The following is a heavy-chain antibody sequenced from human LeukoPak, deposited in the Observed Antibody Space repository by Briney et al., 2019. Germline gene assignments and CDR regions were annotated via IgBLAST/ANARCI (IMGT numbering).Heavy chain of an antibody. J-gene: IGHJ6*03. D-gene: IGHD3-10*01. CDR1: GGSISSNS. CDR3: ASMDYYYYMDV. V-gene: IGHV4-59*12. CDR2: IYYSGTT. Sequence: ASETLSLTCTVSGGSISSNSWNWIRQAPGKGLEWIGSIYYSGTTSYNPSLMSRVTISVDTSKNKFSLKLTSVTAADTAVYYCASMDYYYYMDVWGKGTTVTVSS.